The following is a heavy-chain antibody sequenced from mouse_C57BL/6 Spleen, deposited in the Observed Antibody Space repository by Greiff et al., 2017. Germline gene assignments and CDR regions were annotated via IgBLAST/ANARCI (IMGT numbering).Heavy chain of an antibody. CDR1: GFTFSSYT. CDR2: ISGGGGNT. V-gene: IGHV5-9*01. CDR3: ARHDGYYTYFDY. D-gene: IGHD2-3*01. J-gene: IGHJ2*01. Sequence: EVKLVESGGGLVKPGGSLKLSCAASGFTFSSYTMSWVRQTPEKRLEWVATISGGGGNTYYPDSVKGRFTISRDNAKNTLYLQMSSLRSEDTALCYCARHDGYYTYFDYWGQGTTLTVSS.